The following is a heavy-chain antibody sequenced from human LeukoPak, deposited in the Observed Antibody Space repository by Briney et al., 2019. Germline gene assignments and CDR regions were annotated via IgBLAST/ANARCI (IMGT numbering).Heavy chain of an antibody. CDR3: VKSLSGAFDI. J-gene: IGHJ3*02. D-gene: IGHD1-26*01. Sequence: PGGSVRLSCAAFGFTLTGYSMHWGRQTPGKGLVWVSRLSSDGTNTNYADSVKGRFTSSRENAKNTLYLQMNSLRVEDTAIYYCVKSLSGAFDIWGQGTTVTVSS. V-gene: IGHV3-74*01. CDR1: GFTLTGYS. CDR2: LSSDGTNT.